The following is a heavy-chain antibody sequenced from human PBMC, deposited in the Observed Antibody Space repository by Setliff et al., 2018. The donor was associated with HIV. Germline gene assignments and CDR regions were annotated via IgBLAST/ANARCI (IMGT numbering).Heavy chain of an antibody. CDR2: ISAYNGNT. D-gene: IGHD6-13*01. Sequence: ASVKVSCKASGYSFINYGISWVRQAPGQGLEWMGWISAYNGNTNYAPRLLGRVTMTTDTSTSTAYMELRSLSSDDTAVYYCARIKWAAAGPLFDLWGQGTQVTVSS. CDR3: ARIKWAAAGPLFDL. CDR1: GYSFINYG. J-gene: IGHJ4*02. V-gene: IGHV1-18*01.